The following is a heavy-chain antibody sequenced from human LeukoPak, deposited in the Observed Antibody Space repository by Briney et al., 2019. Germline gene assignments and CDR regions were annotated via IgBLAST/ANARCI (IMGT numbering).Heavy chain of an antibody. D-gene: IGHD3-22*01. CDR2: IYYSGST. Sequence: SETLSLTCTVSGGSISSYYWSWIRQPPGKGLEWVGYIYYSGSTNYSPSLKSRVTISVDTSKNQFSLKLTSVTAADTAVYYCASRPYSGGYYTDAFDIWGQGTMVTVSS. CDR3: ASRPYSGGYYTDAFDI. CDR1: GGSISSYY. V-gene: IGHV4-59*01. J-gene: IGHJ3*02.